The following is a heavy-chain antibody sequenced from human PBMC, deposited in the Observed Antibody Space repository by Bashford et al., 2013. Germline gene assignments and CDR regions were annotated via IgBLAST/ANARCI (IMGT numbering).Heavy chain of an antibody. D-gene: IGHD6-13*01. CDR3: ARHRRSGGYSSSSHAFDV. CDR1: GGSISDYY. Sequence: SETLSLSCTVSGGSISDYYWSWIRQPPGKGLEWIGDIYYTGSTNYNPSLKSRVTISIDTSKNQFSLKLNSVTAPDTALYYCARHRRSGGYSSSSHAFDVWGHGTVVTVSS. J-gene: IGHJ3*01. V-gene: IGHV4-59*08. CDR2: IYYTGST.